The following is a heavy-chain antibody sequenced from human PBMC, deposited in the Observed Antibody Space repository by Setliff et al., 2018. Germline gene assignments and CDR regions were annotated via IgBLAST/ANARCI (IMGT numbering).Heavy chain of an antibody. Sequence: PSETLSLTCAVYGGSFSTYYWIWIRQPPGKGLEWIGSIYHSGSTYYNPSLKSRVTISVDTSKNQFSLKLSSVTAADTAVYYCVLRLGELSFEEAFDIWGQGTMVTVSS. CDR2: IYHSGST. V-gene: IGHV4-34*01. CDR1: GGSFSTYY. J-gene: IGHJ3*02. D-gene: IGHD3-16*02. CDR3: VLRLGELSFEEAFDI.